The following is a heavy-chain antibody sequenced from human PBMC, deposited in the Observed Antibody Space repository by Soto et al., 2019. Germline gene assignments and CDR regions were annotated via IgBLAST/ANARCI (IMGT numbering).Heavy chain of an antibody. J-gene: IGHJ6*02. V-gene: IGHV3-30*18. CDR2: ISYDGSDK. CDR3: AKVTGYCSSSSCRRDYYYYYGIDV. D-gene: IGHD2-2*01. CDR1: GFTFSNYG. Sequence: QVQLVESGGGMVQPGRSLRLSCAASGFTFSNYGMHWVRQAPGKGLEWVAVISYDGSDKYYADSVKGRFTISRDNSKNTLYLQMNSLRAEDKAVYYCAKVTGYCSSSSCRRDYYYYYGIDVWGQGTTVTVS.